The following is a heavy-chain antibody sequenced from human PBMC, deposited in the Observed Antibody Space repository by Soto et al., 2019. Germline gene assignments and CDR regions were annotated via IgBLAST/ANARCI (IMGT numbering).Heavy chain of an antibody. Sequence: SVKVSCKASGGTFSNYTISWVRQAPGQGLEWMGGIFPIFGTAKYAQKFQGRVTIITDESTSTAYMELSSLRSEDTAVYYCAVRYFDNRMTYYYYGMDVWGQGTTVTVSS. CDR1: GGTFSNYT. V-gene: IGHV1-69*05. D-gene: IGHD3-9*01. CDR2: IFPIFGTA. J-gene: IGHJ6*02. CDR3: AVRYFDNRMTYYYYGMDV.